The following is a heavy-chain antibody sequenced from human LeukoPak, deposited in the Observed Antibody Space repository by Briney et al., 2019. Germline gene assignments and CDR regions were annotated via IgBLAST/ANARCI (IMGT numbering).Heavy chain of an antibody. CDR1: GGSISNYY. D-gene: IGHD6-6*01. V-gene: IGHV4-4*07. CDR3: ARDLDKYPYNWFDP. CDR2: IYSSGST. J-gene: IGHJ5*02. Sequence: NTSETLSLTCTVSGGSISNYYWSWIRQPAGKGLEWIGRIYSSGSTIYNPSLKSRVTMSVDTSKNQFSLKLTSVTAADMAVYYCARDLDKYPYNWFDPWGQGTLVTVSS.